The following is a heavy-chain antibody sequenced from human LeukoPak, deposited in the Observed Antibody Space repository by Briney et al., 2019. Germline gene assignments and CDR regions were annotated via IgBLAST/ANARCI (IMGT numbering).Heavy chain of an antibody. CDR1: GFTFSSYG. D-gene: IGHD2-2*01. Sequence: GGSLRLSCAASGFTFSSYGMHWVRQAPGKGLEWVAFIRYDGSNKYYADSVKGRFTISGDNSKNTLYLQMNSLRAEDTAVYYCAKGGYCSSTSCFYIFQHWGQGTLVTVSS. V-gene: IGHV3-30*02. CDR3: AKGGYCSSTSCFYIFQH. CDR2: IRYDGSNK. J-gene: IGHJ1*01.